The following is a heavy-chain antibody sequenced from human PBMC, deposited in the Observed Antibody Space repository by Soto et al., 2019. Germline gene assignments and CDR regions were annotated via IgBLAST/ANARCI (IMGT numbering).Heavy chain of an antibody. D-gene: IGHD2-2*01. V-gene: IGHV1-69*13. CDR3: ARDFVVVPAAVDYGMDV. CDR2: IIPIFGTA. CDR1: GGTFSSYA. Sequence: SVKVSCKASGGTFSSYAISWVRQAPGQGLEWMGGIIPIFGTANYAQKFQGRVTITADEPTSTAYMELSSLRSEDTAVYYCARDFVVVPAAVDYGMDVWGQGTTVTVSS. J-gene: IGHJ6*02.